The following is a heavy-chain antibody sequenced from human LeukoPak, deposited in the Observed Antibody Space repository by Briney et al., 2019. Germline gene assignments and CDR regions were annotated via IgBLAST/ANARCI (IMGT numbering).Heavy chain of an antibody. CDR1: AFTFSSYS. V-gene: IGHV3-21*03. CDR2: ISSRSGYI. J-gene: IGHJ4*02. CDR3: ASFDSSGWHYFDY. D-gene: IGHD6-19*01. Sequence: AGGSLRLSCAASAFTFSSYSMSWVRQAPGKGLEWVSSISSRSGYIYYGDSVKGRFTISRDNAKNSLYLQMNTLRAEDTAVYYCASFDSSGWHYFDYWGQGTLVTVSA.